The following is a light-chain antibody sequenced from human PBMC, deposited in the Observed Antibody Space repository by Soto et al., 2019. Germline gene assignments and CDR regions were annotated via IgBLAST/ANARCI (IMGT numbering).Light chain of an antibody. V-gene: IGKV3-20*01. Sequence: EIVLTQSPGTLSLSPGERVTLSCRASQSVSSNYLAWYQQKPGQAPRLLIYSASSRATGIPDRFSGSGSGTDFTLTINRLETEDCAVYYCQQYGGSPRVTFGGGTKVEIK. CDR2: SAS. J-gene: IGKJ4*01. CDR3: QQYGGSPRVT. CDR1: QSVSSNY.